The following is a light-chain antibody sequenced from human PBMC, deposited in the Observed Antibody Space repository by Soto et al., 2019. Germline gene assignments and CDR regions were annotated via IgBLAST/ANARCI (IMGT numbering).Light chain of an antibody. V-gene: IGKV3-20*01. Sequence: EIFLTQSPDTLSLSPGERATLSCRASQSISSSYLAWYQQKPGQAPRLLIYGPSNRATGIPDRFSGSGSGTDFTLTISSLQPEDFATYYCQQSYITPITFGQGTLLEVK. CDR3: QQSYITPIT. CDR2: GPS. J-gene: IGKJ5*01. CDR1: QSISSSY.